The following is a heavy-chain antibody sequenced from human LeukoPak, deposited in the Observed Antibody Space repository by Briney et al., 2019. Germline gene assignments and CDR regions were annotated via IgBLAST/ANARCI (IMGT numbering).Heavy chain of an antibody. CDR2: ISPGDSAT. V-gene: IGHV5-51*01. J-gene: IGHJ4*02. CDR1: GSSFTSHW. Sequence: GEPLKISCQATGSSFTSHWIAWLRQLPGEGVEWMGIISPGDSATIYNPSLQSPITISVDKSISTAYLQWNSLKASDTAIYYCARRYCSGAICYFFDYWGQGTLVTVSS. CDR3: ARRYCSGAICYFFDY. D-gene: IGHD2-15*01.